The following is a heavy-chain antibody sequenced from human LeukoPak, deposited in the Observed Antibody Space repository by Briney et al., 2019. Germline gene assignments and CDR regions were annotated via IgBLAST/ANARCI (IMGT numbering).Heavy chain of an antibody. CDR1: KFTFSTSA. V-gene: IGHV3-23*01. CDR3: AKDSGRLGVREVFDF. Sequence: GGSLRLSCAASKFTFSTSAMSWVRQAPGKGLEWVASIGAGGTNTYYADSVAGRFTISRDNSIQTLFVQMNSLRAEDAAVYFCAKDSGRLGVREVFDFCGQGTMVTVSS. J-gene: IGHJ3*01. D-gene: IGHD3-10*01. CDR2: IGAGGTNT.